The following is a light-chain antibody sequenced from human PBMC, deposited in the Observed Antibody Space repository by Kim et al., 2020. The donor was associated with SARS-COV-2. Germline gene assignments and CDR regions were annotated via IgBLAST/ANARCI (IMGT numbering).Light chain of an antibody. Sequence: GQSITISCTGTSSDVGGYNYVSWYQQHPGEAPKLMIYDVSKRPSGVSNRFSGSKSDNTASLTISGLQAEDEADYYCTSYTTSDTVLFGGGTQLTVL. V-gene: IGLV2-14*03. CDR1: SSDVGGYNY. CDR3: TSYTTSDTVL. J-gene: IGLJ2*01. CDR2: DVS.